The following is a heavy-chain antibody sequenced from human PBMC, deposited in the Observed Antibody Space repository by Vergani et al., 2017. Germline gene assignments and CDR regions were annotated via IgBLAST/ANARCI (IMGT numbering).Heavy chain of an antibody. CDR1: GFTFSDFS. D-gene: IGHD2-8*01. V-gene: IGHV3-21*06. Sequence: VQLVESGGGLVKPGGSLRLSCAASGFTFSDFSMSWVRQAPGKGLEWVAFIGSRGPYINYADSVKGRFIISRDNTNNSLFLQLRSLRAKDAAVYYCSRDCTSGGCPDNYGMDVWDKGATVTVSS. J-gene: IGHJ6*04. CDR3: SRDCTSGGCPDNYGMDV. CDR2: IGSRGPYI.